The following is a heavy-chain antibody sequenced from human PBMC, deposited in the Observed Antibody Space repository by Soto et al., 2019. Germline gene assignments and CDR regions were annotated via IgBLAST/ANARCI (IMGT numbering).Heavy chain of an antibody. J-gene: IGHJ4*02. V-gene: IGHV2-5*02. D-gene: IGHD1-26*01. CDR1: GFSLSTNGVG. CDR3: AHRSLSSGTYWDGGYFDY. CDR2: IYWDDDK. Sequence: QITLKESGPTLVKPTQTLTLTCTFSGFSLSTNGVGVGWIRQPPGKALEWLVLIYWDDDKRYSPSLRNRLTITKDTSNNQVVLTLTNLGPADTATYYCAHRSLSSGTYWDGGYFDYWGQGMLVTVSS.